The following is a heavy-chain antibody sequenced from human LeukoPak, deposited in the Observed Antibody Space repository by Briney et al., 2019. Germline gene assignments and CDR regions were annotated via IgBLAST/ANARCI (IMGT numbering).Heavy chain of an antibody. CDR1: GYTFTGYY. CDR2: INPNSSGT. D-gene: IGHD1-26*01. CDR3: ARDLGSYPFDY. J-gene: IGHJ4*02. Sequence: ASVKLSCKASGYTFTGYYMNWVRQAPGQGLEWISRINPNSSGTNYAHKLQGRVTMTRDTSISTAYMELSRLRSDDTAVYYCARDLGSYPFDYWGQGTLVTVSS. V-gene: IGHV1-2*06.